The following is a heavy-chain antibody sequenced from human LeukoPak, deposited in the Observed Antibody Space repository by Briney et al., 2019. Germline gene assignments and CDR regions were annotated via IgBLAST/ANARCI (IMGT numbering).Heavy chain of an antibody. J-gene: IGHJ4*02. Sequence: ASVKVSCKASGGTFSSYAISWVRQAPGQGLEWMGGIIPIFGTANYAQKFQGRVTITADESTSTAYMELSSLRSEDTAVYYCARGLYGGNSDYFDYWGQGTLVTVSS. CDR2: IIPIFGTA. V-gene: IGHV1-69*13. CDR3: ARGLYGGNSDYFDY. CDR1: GGTFSSYA. D-gene: IGHD4-23*01.